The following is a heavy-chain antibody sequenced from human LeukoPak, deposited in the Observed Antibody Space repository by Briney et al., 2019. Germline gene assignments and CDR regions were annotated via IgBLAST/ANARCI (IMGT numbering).Heavy chain of an antibody. V-gene: IGHV3-7*03. CDR1: GLSFSSFW. CDR2: IKQDGSEK. CDR3: ARGEYYYDGGY. D-gene: IGHD3-22*01. J-gene: IGHJ4*02. Sequence: GRSLRLSCAASGLSFSSFWMSWVRQAPGKGLEWVANIKQDGSEKYYVDSVKGRFTISRGNAKKSLYLQMNSLRAEDTAVYFCARGEYYYDGGYWGQGTLVTVSS.